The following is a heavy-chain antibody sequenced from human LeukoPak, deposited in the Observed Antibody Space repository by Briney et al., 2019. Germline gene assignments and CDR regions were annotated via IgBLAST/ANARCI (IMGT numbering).Heavy chain of an antibody. CDR1: GYTFTSNY. J-gene: IGHJ5*02. CDR2: ISPSGGST. CDR3: ARSNVLLWFGELADWFDP. Sequence: ASVKVSCKAFGYTFTSNYMHWVRQAPGQGPECMGVISPSGGSTTYAQKFQGRVTLTRDMSTSTDYLELSSLRSEDTAVYYCARSNVLLWFGELADWFDPWGQGTLVTVSS. D-gene: IGHD3-10*01. V-gene: IGHV1-46*01.